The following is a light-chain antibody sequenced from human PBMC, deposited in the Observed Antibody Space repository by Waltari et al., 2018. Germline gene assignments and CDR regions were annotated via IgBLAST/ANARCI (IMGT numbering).Light chain of an antibody. CDR1: QSVSSY. J-gene: IGKJ4*01. V-gene: IGKV3-11*01. Sequence: EIVLTQSPATPSLSPGERATLSCRASQSVSSYLAWYQQKAGQAPRLLIYDAFNRATGIPARFSGSGSGTDFTLTISSLEPEDFAVYYCQQRSDWPILTFGGGTKVEIK. CDR3: QQRSDWPILT. CDR2: DAF.